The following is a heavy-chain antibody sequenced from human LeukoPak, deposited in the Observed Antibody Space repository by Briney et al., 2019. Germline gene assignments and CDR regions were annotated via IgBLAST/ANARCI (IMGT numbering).Heavy chain of an antibody. Sequence: PSQTLSLTCAVSGGSISSGGYSWSWIRQPPGKGLEWIGYTYHSGSTYYNPSLKSRVTISVDRSKNQFSLKLSSVTAADTAVYYCASRVVPAAMWMGWFDPWGQGTLVTVSS. D-gene: IGHD2-2*01. CDR2: TYHSGST. J-gene: IGHJ5*02. V-gene: IGHV4-30-2*01. CDR3: ASRVVPAAMWMGWFDP. CDR1: GGSISSGGYS.